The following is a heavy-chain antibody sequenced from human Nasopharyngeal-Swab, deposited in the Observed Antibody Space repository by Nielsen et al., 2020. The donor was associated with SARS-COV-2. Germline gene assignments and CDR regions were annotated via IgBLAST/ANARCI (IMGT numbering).Heavy chain of an antibody. CDR3: ARDGLDYDFWSAYFMDV. J-gene: IGHJ6*02. V-gene: IGHV3-21*01. D-gene: IGHD3-3*01. Sequence: GESLKISCAAPGFTFNNYNFNWVRQAPGKGLEWVSSISSSSSYIYYADSVKGRFTISRDNAKNSLYLQMNSLRAEDTAVYHCARDGLDYDFWSAYFMDVWGQGTTVTVSS. CDR1: GFTFNNYN. CDR2: ISSSSSYI.